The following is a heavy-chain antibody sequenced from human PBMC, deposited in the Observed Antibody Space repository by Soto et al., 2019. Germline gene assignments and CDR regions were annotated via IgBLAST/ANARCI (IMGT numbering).Heavy chain of an antibody. V-gene: IGHV3-23*01. CDR3: AKESSNYYGSGSPSWGYYYYGMDV. CDR1: GFTFSSYA. Sequence: GGSLRLSCAASGFTFSSYAMSWVRQAPGKGLEWVSAISGSGGSTYYADSVKGRFTISRDNSKNTLYLQMNSLRAEDTAVYYCAKESSNYYGSGSPSWGYYYYGMDVWGQGTTVTVSS. J-gene: IGHJ6*02. CDR2: ISGSGGST. D-gene: IGHD3-10*01.